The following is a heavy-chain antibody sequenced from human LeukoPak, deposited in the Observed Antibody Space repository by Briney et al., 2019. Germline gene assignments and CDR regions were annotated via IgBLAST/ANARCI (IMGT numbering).Heavy chain of an antibody. Sequence: GGSLRLSCAASGFTFSSYEMNWVRQAPGKGLEWISYISISGSNIYYADSVKGRFTISRDNAKNSLYLQMNSLRAEDTAVYYCARDLEVAGVYFDNWGQGTLVTVSS. V-gene: IGHV3-48*03. J-gene: IGHJ4*02. CDR1: GFTFSSYE. CDR3: ARDLEVAGVYFDN. CDR2: ISISGSNI. D-gene: IGHD3-16*01.